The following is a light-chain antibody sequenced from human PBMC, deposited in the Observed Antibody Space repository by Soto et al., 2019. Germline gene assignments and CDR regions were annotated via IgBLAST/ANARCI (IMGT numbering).Light chain of an antibody. Sequence: EIVLTQSPATLSLSPGARAPLSCRASQSVGSYLTWYQQKPGQAPRLLIYGASNRATGIPARFSGSGSGTDFTLTISSLEPEDFAVYYCQQRNNWQAFGQGTRLEIK. J-gene: IGKJ5*01. CDR1: QSVGSY. V-gene: IGKV3-11*01. CDR3: QQRNNWQA. CDR2: GAS.